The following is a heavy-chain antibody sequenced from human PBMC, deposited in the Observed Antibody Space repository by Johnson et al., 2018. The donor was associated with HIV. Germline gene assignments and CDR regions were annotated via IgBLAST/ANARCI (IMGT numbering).Heavy chain of an antibody. V-gene: IGHV3-23*04. CDR2: ISGSGGST. Sequence: VQLVESGGGLVQPGGSLRLSCAASGFTFSSYAMSWVRQAPGKGLEWVSAISGSGGSTYYEDSVTGRFTISRDNSKTTLYLQMNSLRAEDTAVYYCATQEDYGDYYGAFDIWGQGTMVTVSS. D-gene: IGHD4-17*01. CDR1: GFTFSSYA. J-gene: IGHJ3*02. CDR3: ATQEDYGDYYGAFDI.